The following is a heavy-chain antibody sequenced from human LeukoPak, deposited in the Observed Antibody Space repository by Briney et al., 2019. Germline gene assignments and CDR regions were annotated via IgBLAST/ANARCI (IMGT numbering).Heavy chain of an antibody. J-gene: IGHJ3*02. D-gene: IGHD1-7*01. V-gene: IGHV3-48*01. CDR2: ISSGSNTI. CDR3: ARVLELLGLAFDI. CDR1: GFTFSAYS. Sequence: GGSLRLSCAASGFTFSAYSFNWVRQAPGKGLEWLSYISSGSNTIYYADSVKGRFTISRDSAKNSLYLQMNSLRAEDTAVYYCARVLELLGLAFDIWGQGTMVTVSS.